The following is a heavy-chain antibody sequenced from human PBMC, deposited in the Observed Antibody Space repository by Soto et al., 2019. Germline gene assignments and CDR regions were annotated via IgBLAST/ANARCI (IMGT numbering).Heavy chain of an antibody. V-gene: IGHV1-8*01. D-gene: IGHD5-12*01. CDR1: GYTFTRYD. CDR2: MNPNSGNT. CDR3: ARPGESGSGFL. Sequence: ASVQVRCKTSGYTFTRYDINWVRQATGQGLEWMGWMNPNSGNTGYAQKFQGRVTMTRNTSISTAYMELSSLRSEDTAVYYCARPGESGSGFLWGQGTLVNVSS. J-gene: IGHJ4*02.